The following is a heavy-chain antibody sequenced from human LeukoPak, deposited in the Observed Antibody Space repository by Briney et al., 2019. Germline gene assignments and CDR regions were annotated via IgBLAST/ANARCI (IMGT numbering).Heavy chain of an antibody. V-gene: IGHV1-2*02. J-gene: IGHJ3*02. CDR3: ARDSLWFGENGSIDAGDAFDI. CDR2: INPNSGGT. D-gene: IGHD3-10*01. CDR1: GYTFTGYY. Sequence: ASVKVSCKASGYTFTGYYMHWVRQAPGQGLEWMGWINPNSGGTNYAQKFQGRVTMTRDTSISTAYMELSRLRSDDTAVYYCARDSLWFGENGSIDAGDAFDIWGQGTMVTASS.